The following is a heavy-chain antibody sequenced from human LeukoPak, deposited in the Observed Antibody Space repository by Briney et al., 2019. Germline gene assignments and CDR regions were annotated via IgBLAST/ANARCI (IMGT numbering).Heavy chain of an antibody. CDR2: INPNSGGT. V-gene: IGHV1-2*04. CDR1: GYTFTSYA. D-gene: IGHD6-25*01. CDR3: ARGFSSDGPEVDY. J-gene: IGHJ4*02. Sequence: ASVKVSCKASGYTFTSYAMHWVRQAPGQGLEWMGWINPNSGGTNYAQKFQGWVTMTRDTSISTAYMELSRLRSNDTAVYYCARGFSSDGPEVDYWGQGTLVTVSS.